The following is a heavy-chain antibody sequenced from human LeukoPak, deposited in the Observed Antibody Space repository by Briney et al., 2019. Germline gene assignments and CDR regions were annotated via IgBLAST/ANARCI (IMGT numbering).Heavy chain of an antibody. D-gene: IGHD2-15*01. V-gene: IGHV3-23*01. CDR3: ARAGKYCSGGSCYRDAFDI. CDR2: ISNNGGYT. CDR1: GFTFSSSA. J-gene: IGHJ3*02. Sequence: GGSLRLSCAASGFTFSSSAMSWVRQAPGKGLEWVSAISNNGGYTYYADSVKGRFTISRDNSKNTLYLQMNSLRTEDTAVYYCARAGKYCSGGSCYRDAFDIWGQGTMVTVSS.